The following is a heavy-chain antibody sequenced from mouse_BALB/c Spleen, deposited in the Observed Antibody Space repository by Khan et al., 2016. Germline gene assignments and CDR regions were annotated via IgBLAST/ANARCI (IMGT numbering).Heavy chain of an antibody. CDR3: LRSDYGRDGFVY. V-gene: IGHV3-2*02. CDR1: DYSITSDYA. CDR2: ISYSGSI. Sequence: EVQLQESGPGLVKPSQSLSLTCTVTDYSITSDYAWNWIRQFPGNKLEWMGYISYSGSISYNPSLKSRISITRDTSKNQLFLLYNSVTTEDTATYHCLRSDYGRDGFVYWGQGPLVTVSA. D-gene: IGHD1-1*02. J-gene: IGHJ3*01.